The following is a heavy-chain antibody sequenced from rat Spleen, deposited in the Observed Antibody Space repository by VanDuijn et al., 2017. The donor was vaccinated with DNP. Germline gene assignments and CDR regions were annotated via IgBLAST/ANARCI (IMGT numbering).Heavy chain of an antibody. V-gene: IGHV3-1*01. CDR1: AYSITTHY. CDR3: ARGNDDYFPNWYFDF. D-gene: IGHD1-12*03. Sequence: EVQLQESGPGLVKPSQSLSLTCSVTAYSITTHYWGWIRKFPGSKMEWVGHISYSGYTGYNPSLKSRISITRDTSKNQFFLQLRSVTTEDTATYYCARGNDDYFPNWYFDFWGPGTMVTVSS. CDR2: ISYSGYT. J-gene: IGHJ1*01.